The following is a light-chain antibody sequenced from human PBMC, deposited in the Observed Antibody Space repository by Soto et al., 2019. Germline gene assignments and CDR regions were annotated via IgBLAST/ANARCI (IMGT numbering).Light chain of an antibody. J-gene: IGKJ4*01. Sequence: IVMTQSPATLSVSPGQKAPPSCRPSQSISTNLAGYRQKPGQAPRLLIFGASPRATGIPARFSGSGSGSEFTLTISSLQSEDFAVYSCQQYNNWPLVTFGGGTKVEIK. CDR3: QQYNNWPLVT. CDR2: GAS. V-gene: IGKV3-15*01. CDR1: QSISTN.